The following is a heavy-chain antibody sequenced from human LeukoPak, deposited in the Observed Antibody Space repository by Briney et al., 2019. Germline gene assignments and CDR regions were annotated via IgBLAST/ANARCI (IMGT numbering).Heavy chain of an antibody. CDR2: INTGNGNT. V-gene: IGHV1-3*04. CDR3: ATRESGYLAY. Sequence: GASVKVSCKASGYTFTTYAMHWVRQAPGQRLEWMGWINTGNGNTKYPQKFQDRVTITRDTSASTAYMDLSSLRSEDTAVYYCATRESGYLAYWGQGTLVTVSS. CDR1: GYTFTTYA. J-gene: IGHJ4*02. D-gene: IGHD3-3*01.